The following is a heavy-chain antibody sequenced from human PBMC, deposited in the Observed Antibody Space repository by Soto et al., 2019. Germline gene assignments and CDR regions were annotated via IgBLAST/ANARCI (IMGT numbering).Heavy chain of an antibody. D-gene: IGHD3-9*01. CDR1: GGTFSSYA. V-gene: IGHV1-69*13. CDR3: ARVLRLRYFDWLYLDY. Sequence: SVKVSCKASGGTFSSYAISWVRQAPGQGLEWMGGIIPIFGTANYAQKFQGRVTITADESTSTAYMELSSLRSEDTAVYYCARVLRLRYFDWLYLDYWGQGTLVTVSS. CDR2: IIPIFGTA. J-gene: IGHJ4*02.